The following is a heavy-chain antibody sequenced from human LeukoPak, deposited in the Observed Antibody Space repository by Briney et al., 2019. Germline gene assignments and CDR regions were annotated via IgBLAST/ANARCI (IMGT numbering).Heavy chain of an antibody. V-gene: IGHV4-31*03. D-gene: IGHD2-15*01. J-gene: IGHJ4*02. CDR3: EGLAATTGVDY. Sequence: PSETLSLTCTVSGGSISTGAYYWSWIRQQPGKGLEWMGYIHYSGSTYYNPSLKSRVTISVDTSKDQFSLKLSFVTAADTAVYYCEGLAATTGVDYWGQGTLVTVSS. CDR1: GGSISTGAYY. CDR2: IHYSGST.